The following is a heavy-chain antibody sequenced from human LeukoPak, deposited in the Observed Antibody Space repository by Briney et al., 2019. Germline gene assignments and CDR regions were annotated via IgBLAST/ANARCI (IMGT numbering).Heavy chain of an antibody. J-gene: IGHJ4*02. CDR3: AKLLGEPTMNY. Sequence: GGSLRLSCAASGFTFSSYAMHWVRQAPGKGLEWVAVISYDGSNKYYADSVKGRFTISRDNSKNTLYLQMNSLRAEDTAVYYCAKLLGEPTMNYWAQGPRVTVSS. D-gene: IGHD3-22*01. V-gene: IGHV3-30-3*02. CDR1: GFTFSSYA. CDR2: ISYDGSNK.